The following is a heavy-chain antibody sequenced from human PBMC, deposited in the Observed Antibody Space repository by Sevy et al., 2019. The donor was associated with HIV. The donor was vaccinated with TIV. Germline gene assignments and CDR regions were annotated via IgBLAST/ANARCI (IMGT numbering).Heavy chain of an antibody. CDR2: INSDGSST. CDR3: ARGVDTAMVTGGYNWFDP. CDR1: GFTFSSYW. V-gene: IGHV3-74*01. J-gene: IGHJ5*02. Sequence: GGSLRLSCAASGFTFSSYWMHWVRQAPGKGLVWVSGINSDGSSTSDADSVKGRFTISRDNAKKTLYLKMNSLRAEDTAVYYSARGVDTAMVTGGYNWFDPWGQGTLVTVSS. D-gene: IGHD5-18*01.